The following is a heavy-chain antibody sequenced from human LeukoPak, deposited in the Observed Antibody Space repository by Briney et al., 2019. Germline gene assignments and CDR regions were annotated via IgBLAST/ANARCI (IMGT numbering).Heavy chain of an antibody. D-gene: IGHD2-21*01. Sequence: SETLSLTCTVSGGSIRNSGPYWGWIRQPPGRGLEWIGCIYYSGNTYYTPSLRSRLTVSLDTSKNQFSLNLSSVTAADTAVYYCARSKLLPDWFDPWGQGILVTVSS. J-gene: IGHJ5*02. CDR3: ARSKLLPDWFDP. CDR2: IYYSGNT. V-gene: IGHV4-39*01. CDR1: GGSIRNSGPY.